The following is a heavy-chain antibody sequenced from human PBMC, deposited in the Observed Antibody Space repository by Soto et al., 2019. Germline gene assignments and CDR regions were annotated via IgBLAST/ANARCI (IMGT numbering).Heavy chain of an antibody. D-gene: IGHD3-10*01. Sequence: SVKVSCKASGGTFSSYAISWVRQAPGQGLEWMGGFNPIFETANYAQKFQGRVTITADESTNTAYMELSSLRSEDTAVYYCTRGITLIRGVIPPGYYYGMDVWGQGTTVTVSS. CDR2: FNPIFETA. J-gene: IGHJ6*02. CDR3: TRGITLIRGVIPPGYYYGMDV. CDR1: GGTFSSYA. V-gene: IGHV1-69*13.